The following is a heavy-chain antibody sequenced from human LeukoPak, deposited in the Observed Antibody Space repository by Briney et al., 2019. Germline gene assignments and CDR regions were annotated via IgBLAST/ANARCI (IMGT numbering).Heavy chain of an antibody. V-gene: IGHV3-23*01. Sequence: GGSLRLSCTASGFTFSSYAMSWVRQAPGKRLEWVSAISGSGGSTYYADSVKGRFTISRDNSKNTLYLQMNSLRAEDTAVYYCAKALYYDFWSAVPDYWGQGTLVTVSS. CDR3: AKALYYDFWSAVPDY. CDR1: GFTFSSYA. D-gene: IGHD3-3*01. J-gene: IGHJ4*02. CDR2: ISGSGGST.